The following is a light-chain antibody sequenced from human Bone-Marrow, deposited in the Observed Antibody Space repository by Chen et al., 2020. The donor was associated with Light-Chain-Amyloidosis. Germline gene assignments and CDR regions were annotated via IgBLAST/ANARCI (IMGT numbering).Light chain of an antibody. J-gene: IGLJ3*02. V-gene: IGLV3-21*03. CDR2: DDS. CDR1: NIGSTS. CDR3: QVWDRSSDRPV. Sequence: SYVLPQPSSVSGAPGKPPPIACGGNNIGSTSVHWYQQTPGQAPLLVVYDDSDRPSGIPERLSGSNSGNTATLTISRVEAGDEADYYCQVWDRSSDRPVFGGGTKLTVL.